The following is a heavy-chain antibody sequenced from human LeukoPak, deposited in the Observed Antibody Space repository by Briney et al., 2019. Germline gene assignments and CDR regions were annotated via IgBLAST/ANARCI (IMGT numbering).Heavy chain of an antibody. CDR3: ARVIDEYWYFDL. CDR2: IYYCGST. J-gene: IGHJ2*01. CDR1: GGSISSSSYY. V-gene: IGHV4-39*07. Sequence: ASETLSLTCTVSGGSISSSSYYWGWIRQPPGKGLEWIGSIYYCGSTYYNPSLKSRVTISVDTSKNQFSLKLSSVTAADTAVYYCARVIDEYWYFDLWGRGTLVTVSS.